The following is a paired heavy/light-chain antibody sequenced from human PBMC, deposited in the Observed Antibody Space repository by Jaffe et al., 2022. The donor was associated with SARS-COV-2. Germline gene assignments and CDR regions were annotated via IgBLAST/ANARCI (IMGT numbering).Light chain of an antibody. V-gene: IGKV3-20*01. J-gene: IGKJ4*01. CDR1: QNVSSSY. Sequence: EIVLTQSPGTLSLSPGERATLSCRASQNVSSSYLAWYQQKPGLAPRLLIYGASTRATGIPDRFSGSGSGTDFTLTISRLEPEDFAVYYCQQYGTSLTFGGGTKVEIK. CDR3: QQYGTSLT. CDR2: GAS.
Heavy chain of an antibody. Sequence: EVQLVESGGGLIQPGGSLRLSCAASGFTVSTNYMSWVRQAPRKGLEWLSVIYSGGSTYYADSVKGRFTISRDNSKNTLYLQMNSLRDEDTAVYYCARGRHRRSGWGGANYYYYAMDVWGQGTTVTVSS. CDR3: ARGRHRRSGWGGANYYYYAMDV. D-gene: IGHD6-19*01. J-gene: IGHJ6*02. CDR1: GFTVSTNY. V-gene: IGHV3-53*01. CDR2: IYSGGST.